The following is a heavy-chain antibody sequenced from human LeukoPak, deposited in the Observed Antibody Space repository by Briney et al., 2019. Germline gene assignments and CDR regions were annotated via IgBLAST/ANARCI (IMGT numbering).Heavy chain of an antibody. CDR3: ARESYPIDY. J-gene: IGHJ4*02. Sequence: AGGSLRLSCAASGFTFSNYAMSWVRQAPGKGLEWVSYISSSSSTIYYADSVKGRFTISRDNAKNSLYLQMNSLRAEDTAVYYCARESYPIDYWGQGTLVTVSS. CDR2: ISSSSSTI. CDR1: GFTFSNYA. V-gene: IGHV3-48*01. D-gene: IGHD5-18*01.